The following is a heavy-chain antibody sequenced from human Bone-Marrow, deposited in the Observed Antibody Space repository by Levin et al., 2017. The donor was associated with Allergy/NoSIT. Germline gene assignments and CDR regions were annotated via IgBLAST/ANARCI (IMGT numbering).Heavy chain of an antibody. Sequence: PSETLSLTCTVSGGSISSSSYYWGWIRQPPGKGLEWIGSIYYSGSTYYNPSLKSRVTISVDTSKNQFSLKLSSVTAADTAVYYCARQSGESSSYDSSGPSEFDPWGQGTLVTVSS. CDR1: GGSISSSSYY. D-gene: IGHD3-22*01. J-gene: IGHJ5*02. CDR3: ARQSGESSSYDSSGPSEFDP. CDR2: IYYSGST. V-gene: IGHV4-39*01.